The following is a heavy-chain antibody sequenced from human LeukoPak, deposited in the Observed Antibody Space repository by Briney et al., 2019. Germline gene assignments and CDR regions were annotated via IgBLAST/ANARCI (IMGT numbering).Heavy chain of an antibody. CDR1: GRFISSYY. J-gene: IGHJ5*01. CDR2: IYYSGST. CDR3: ARGLGRGHDSSGSDWFDS. V-gene: IGHV4-59*01. Sequence: PSETLSHTCTVSGRFISSYYCSWIRQPPGKGLEWIGYIYYSGSTNYNPSLKSRVTISVDTSKNQLSLKVTSVTAADTAVYYCARGLGRGHDSSGSDWFDSWGQGTLVTVSS. D-gene: IGHD3-22*01.